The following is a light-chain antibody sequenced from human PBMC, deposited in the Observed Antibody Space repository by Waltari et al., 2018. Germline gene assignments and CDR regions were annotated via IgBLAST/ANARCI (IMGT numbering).Light chain of an antibody. CDR3: CSYVGLGIYV. V-gene: IGLV2-23*02. J-gene: IGLJ1*01. Sequence: QSGLTQPASVSGSPGQSITISCPGTSRDVGNYNLFSWYQQYAGKAPKLMVYEVTKRASGVSDRFSGSKSGNTASLTISGLQSEDEADYYCCSYVGLGIYVFGTGTKVTVL. CDR1: SRDVGNYNL. CDR2: EVT.